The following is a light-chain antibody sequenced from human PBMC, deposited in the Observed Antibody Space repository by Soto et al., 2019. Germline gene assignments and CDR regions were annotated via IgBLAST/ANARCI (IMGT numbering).Light chain of an antibody. Sequence: DIQMTQSPSSLSASVGDRVTITCRARQSISSYVNWYQQKPGKAPKLLIYAASSLQSGVTSRFSRSGSVNDFTLTISSLQPEDFANYYCQQSYSTLVTFGGGIKVETK. CDR1: QSISSY. CDR2: AAS. CDR3: QQSYSTLVT. V-gene: IGKV1-39*01. J-gene: IGKJ4*01.